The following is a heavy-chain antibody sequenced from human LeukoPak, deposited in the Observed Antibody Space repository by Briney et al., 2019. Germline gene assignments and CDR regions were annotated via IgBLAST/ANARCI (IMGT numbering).Heavy chain of an antibody. CDR1: GGTFSSYA. D-gene: IGHD3-10*01. V-gene: IGHV1-69*13. CDR3: ARDVDTMVRGVPSYFDY. J-gene: IGHJ4*02. CDR2: IIPIFGTA. Sequence: GASVKVSCKASGGTFSSYAISWVRQAPGQGLEWMGGIIPIFGTANYAQKFQGRVTITADESTSTAYMELSSLRSEDTAVYYCARDVDTMVRGVPSYFDYWGQGTLVTVSS.